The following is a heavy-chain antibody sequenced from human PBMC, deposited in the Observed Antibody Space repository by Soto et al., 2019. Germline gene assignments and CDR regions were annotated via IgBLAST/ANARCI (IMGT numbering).Heavy chain of an antibody. Sequence: EVQLVESGGGLVQPGGSLRLSCAASGFTFSSYSMNWVRQAPGKGLEWVSYISSSSGTIYYADSVKGRFTISRDNAKNSLYLQMNSLIAEDTAVYYCAGSKYYYDSSGYYFFDYWGQGTLVTVSS. D-gene: IGHD3-22*01. J-gene: IGHJ4*02. V-gene: IGHV3-48*01. CDR1: GFTFSSYS. CDR2: ISSSSGTI. CDR3: AGSKYYYDSSGYYFFDY.